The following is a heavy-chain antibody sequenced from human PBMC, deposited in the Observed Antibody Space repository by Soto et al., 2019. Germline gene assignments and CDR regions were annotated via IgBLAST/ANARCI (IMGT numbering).Heavy chain of an antibody. D-gene: IGHD5-18*01. CDR3: AKAFNGGYSYVFGGSTIDY. Sequence: EVQLVESGGGLVQPGRSLRLSCAASGFTFDDYAMHWVRQAPGKGLEWVSGISWNSGSIGYADSVKGRFTISRDNAKNSLYLQMNSLRAEDTALYYCAKAFNGGYSYVFGGSTIDYWGQGTLVTVSS. CDR2: ISWNSGSI. J-gene: IGHJ4*02. V-gene: IGHV3-9*01. CDR1: GFTFDDYA.